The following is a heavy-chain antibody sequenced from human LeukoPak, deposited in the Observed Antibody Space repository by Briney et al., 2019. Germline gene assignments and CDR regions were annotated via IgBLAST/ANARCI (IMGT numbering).Heavy chain of an antibody. CDR3: GRGGPIDY. V-gene: IGHV1-8*03. J-gene: IGHJ4*02. CDR2: MNPNSGKA. CDR1: GYTFINFD. Sequence: GASVKVSCKASGYTFINFDINWVRQATGQGLEWMGWMNPNSGKAGYAQKFLARVTFTRNTSIGTAYMELSSLRSEDTAIYYCGRGGPIDYWGQGTLVTVSS.